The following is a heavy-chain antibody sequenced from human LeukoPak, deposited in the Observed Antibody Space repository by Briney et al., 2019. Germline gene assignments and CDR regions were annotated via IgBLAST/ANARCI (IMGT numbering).Heavy chain of an antibody. CDR2: IYWDDDK. J-gene: IGHJ4*02. CDR1: GFSLSTSGVG. V-gene: IGHV2-5*02. CDR3: AHRREDYGDYRYYFDY. D-gene: IGHD4-17*01. Sequence: SGPVLVKPTQTLTLTCTFSGFSLSTSGVGVGWIRQPPGKALEWLALIYWDDDKRYSPSLKSRLTITKDTSKNQVVLTMTNMDPVDTATYYCAHRREDYGDYRYYFDYWGQGTLVTVSS.